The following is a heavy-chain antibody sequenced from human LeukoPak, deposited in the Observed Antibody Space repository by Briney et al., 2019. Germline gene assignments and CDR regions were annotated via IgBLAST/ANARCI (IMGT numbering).Heavy chain of an antibody. J-gene: IGHJ4*02. CDR2: ISSSSSTI. Sequence: PGGSLRLSCAASGFTFSSYSMNWVRQAPGKGLEWVSYISSSSSTIYYADSVKGRFTISRDNAKNSLYLQMNSLRAEDTAVYYFASDYYDSSGPFYFDYWGQGTLVTVSS. CDR3: ASDYYDSSGPFYFDY. V-gene: IGHV3-48*04. D-gene: IGHD3-22*01. CDR1: GFTFSSYS.